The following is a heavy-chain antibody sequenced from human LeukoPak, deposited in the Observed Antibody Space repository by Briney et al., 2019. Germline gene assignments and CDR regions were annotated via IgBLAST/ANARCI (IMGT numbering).Heavy chain of an antibody. J-gene: IGHJ5*02. CDR2: IYTSGST. CDR3: ARDESPGGHDYSNTGGSYNNWFDP. V-gene: IGHV4-4*07. D-gene: IGHD4-11*01. Sequence: SETPSLTCTVSGGSISSYYWSWIRQPAGKGLEWIGRIYTSGSTNYNPSLKSRVTMSVDTSKNQFSLKLSSVTAADTAVYYCARDESPGGHDYSNTGGSYNNWFDPWGQGTLVTVSS. CDR1: GGSISSYY.